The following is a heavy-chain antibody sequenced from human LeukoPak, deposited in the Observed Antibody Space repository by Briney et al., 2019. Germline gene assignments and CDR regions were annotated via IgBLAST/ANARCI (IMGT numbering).Heavy chain of an antibody. CDR3: ARASVVVVAATGWFDP. J-gene: IGHJ5*02. V-gene: IGHV4-30-2*01. Sequence: SQTLSLTCAVSGGFISSGGYSWSWIRQPPGKGLEWIGFIYQGGSTYYNPSLKSRVTISVDRSKNQFSLNLNSVTAADTAVYYCARASVVVVAATGWFDPWGQGTLVTVSS. CDR2: IYQGGST. D-gene: IGHD2-15*01. CDR1: GGFISSGGYS.